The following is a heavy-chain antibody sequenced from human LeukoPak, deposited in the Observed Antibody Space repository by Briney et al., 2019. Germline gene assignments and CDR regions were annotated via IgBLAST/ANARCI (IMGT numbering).Heavy chain of an antibody. J-gene: IGHJ4*02. V-gene: IGHV1-69*13. D-gene: IGHD1-26*01. Sequence: SVKVSCKASGGTFISYAISWVRQAPGQGLEWMGGIIPIFGTANYAQKFQGRVTITADESTSTAYMELSSLRSEDTAVYYCAITDRIVGATPGYFDYWGQGTLVTVSS. CDR1: GGTFISYA. CDR3: AITDRIVGATPGYFDY. CDR2: IIPIFGTA.